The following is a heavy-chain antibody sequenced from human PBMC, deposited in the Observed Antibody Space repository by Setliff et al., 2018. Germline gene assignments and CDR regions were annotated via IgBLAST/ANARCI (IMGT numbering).Heavy chain of an antibody. J-gene: IGHJ4*02. CDR2: ISPYSDYI. CDR1: TFTLGTYS. Sequence: PGGSLRLSCAASTFTLGTYSMHWVRQAPGKGLAWVSSISPYSDYIYYADSVKGRFTISRDNAKNSLYLQMNSLRAEDTAVYYCAKVGIFGEGYFDFWGQGTLVTVSS. V-gene: IGHV3-21*06. D-gene: IGHD3-3*01. CDR3: AKVGIFGEGYFDF.